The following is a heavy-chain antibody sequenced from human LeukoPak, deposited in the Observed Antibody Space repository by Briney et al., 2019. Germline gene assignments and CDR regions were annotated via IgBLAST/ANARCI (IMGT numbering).Heavy chain of an antibody. V-gene: IGHV1-46*01. D-gene: IGHD6-19*01. CDR2: INPSGGST. CDR1: DDTCTNYY. J-gene: IGHJ4*02. CDR3: ARVARWVIAVAGTFDY. Sequence: ASVKVSCNAFDDTCTNYYMHWWRRAPGQGLEWMGIINPSGGSTSYAQKFQGRVTMTRDTSTSTVYMELSSLRSEYTAASYCARVARWVIAVAGTFDYWGQGTLVTVSS.